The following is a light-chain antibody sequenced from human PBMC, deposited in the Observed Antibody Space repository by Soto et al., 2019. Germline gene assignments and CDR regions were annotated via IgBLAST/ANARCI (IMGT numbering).Light chain of an antibody. Sequence: EIRMSRSPSAVAASVGNKITITCRASQDISSWLAWYQQKPGKAPKLLIYVASGLQSGVPSRFSGSGSGTDFTLTIRSLQPEDFATYYCQQTNTFPIAFGQGTRLEIK. V-gene: IGKV1D-12*01. CDR2: VAS. J-gene: IGKJ5*01. CDR1: QDISSW. CDR3: QQTNTFPIA.